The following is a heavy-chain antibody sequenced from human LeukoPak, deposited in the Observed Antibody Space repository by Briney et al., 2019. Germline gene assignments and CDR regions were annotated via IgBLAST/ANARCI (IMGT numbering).Heavy chain of an antibody. V-gene: IGHV4-39*02. D-gene: IGHD6-13*01. CDR2: ISYSGTT. CDR1: GGSISTGSYY. CDR3: ARSSAGVPFDY. J-gene: IGHJ4*02. Sequence: PSETLSLACTVSGGSISTGSYYWGWVRQPPGKGLEYIGSISYSGTTYYNPSLKSRVTISVDTSKNHFSLNLSSVSAADTAVYYCARSSAGVPFDYWGQGTLVTVSS.